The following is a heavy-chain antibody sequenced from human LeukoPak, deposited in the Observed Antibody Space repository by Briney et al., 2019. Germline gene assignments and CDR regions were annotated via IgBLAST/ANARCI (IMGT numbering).Heavy chain of an antibody. CDR3: TRGSSGRRDN. D-gene: IGHD6-19*01. J-gene: IGHJ4*02. V-gene: IGHV1-8*01. CDR2: MNPNSGNT. Sequence: ASVTVSCTASVYTFTSCDINWVRQATGQGREWMGWMNPNSGNTGYGQSFQGRITMTRDISIGTAYMELSNLTSEDTAIYYCTRGSSGRRDNWGQGTLVTVSA. CDR1: VYTFTSCD.